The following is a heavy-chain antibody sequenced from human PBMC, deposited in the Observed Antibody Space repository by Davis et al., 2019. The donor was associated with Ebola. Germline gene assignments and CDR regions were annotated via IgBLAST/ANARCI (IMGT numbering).Heavy chain of an antibody. Sequence: ASVKVSCKASGGTFSSYAISWVRQAPGQGLEWMGRINPNSGGTNYAQKFQGRVTMTRDTSISTAYMELSRLRSDDTAVYYCALNSGYSSSWSDDDYFDYWGQGTLVTVSS. V-gene: IGHV1-2*06. CDR2: INPNSGGT. CDR1: GGTFSSYA. D-gene: IGHD6-13*01. CDR3: ALNSGYSSSWSDDDYFDY. J-gene: IGHJ4*02.